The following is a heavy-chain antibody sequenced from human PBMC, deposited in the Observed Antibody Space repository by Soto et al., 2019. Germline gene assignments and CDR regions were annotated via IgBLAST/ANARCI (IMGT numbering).Heavy chain of an antibody. V-gene: IGHV3-23*01. CDR2: ISVSGGST. CDR1: GFTFSDYA. CDR3: AKAIVSYYYYFMDV. Sequence: GGSLRLSCDASGFTFSDYAMSWVRQAPGKGLEWVSGISVSGGSTYYADSVKGRFTISRDNTKNMLSLQMNSLRAEDTAVYYCAKAIVSYYYYFMDVWGKGTTVTVS. J-gene: IGHJ6*03. D-gene: IGHD3-16*02.